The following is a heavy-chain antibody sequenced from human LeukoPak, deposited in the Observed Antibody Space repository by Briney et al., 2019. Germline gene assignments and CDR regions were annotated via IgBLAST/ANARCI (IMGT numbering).Heavy chain of an antibody. J-gene: IGHJ4*02. D-gene: IGHD5-12*01. V-gene: IGHV5-51*01. Sequence: GESLKISCKGSGYSFTNYWIGWVRQMAGQGLEWIGIIYPGDSDTRYSPSFQGQVTISADKSISTAYLQWSSLKASDTAMYCCARRDTGFEFFDSWGQGTLVTVSS. CDR3: ARRDTGFEFFDS. CDR1: GYSFTNYW. CDR2: IYPGDSDT.